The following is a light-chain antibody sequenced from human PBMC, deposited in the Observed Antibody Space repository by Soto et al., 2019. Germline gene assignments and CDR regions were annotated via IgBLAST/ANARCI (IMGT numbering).Light chain of an antibody. J-gene: IGLJ1*01. CDR1: NSDIGTRNG. CDR2: ANG. Sequence: QSALTQPPSVSGAPWPRVTISCTGINSDIGTRNGVHWYQQLPGRAPKLVISANGYRPSGVPDRFSVSKSGASASLAITGLQAEDEADYYCQSYDSEVNGLYVFGTGTKVTVL. V-gene: IGLV1-40*03. CDR3: QSYDSEVNGLYV.